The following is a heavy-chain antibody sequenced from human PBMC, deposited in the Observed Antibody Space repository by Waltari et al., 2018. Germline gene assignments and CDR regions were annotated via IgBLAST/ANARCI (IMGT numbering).Heavy chain of an antibody. Sequence: QVQLVQSGAEVKKPGSSVKVSCKASGGTFSSYAISWVRQAPGQGLEWMGGIIPMLGTANYEQKFQGRVTITADESTSTAYMELSSLRSEDTAVYYCARGSRVWVAAAGTSWFDPWGQGTLVTVSS. J-gene: IGHJ5*02. V-gene: IGHV1-69*01. D-gene: IGHD6-13*01. CDR1: GGTFSSYA. CDR3: ARGSRVWVAAAGTSWFDP. CDR2: IIPMLGTA.